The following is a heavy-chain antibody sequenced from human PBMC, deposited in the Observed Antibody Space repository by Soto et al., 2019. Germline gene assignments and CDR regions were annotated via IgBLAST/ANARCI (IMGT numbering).Heavy chain of an antibody. CDR3: ARDRRDGYNFDY. CDR2: ISSGNNYI. V-gene: IGHV3-21*01. CDR1: GFTFSSYS. Sequence: EVQLVESGGGLVKPGGYLRLSCAASGFTFSSYSMNWVRQAPGKGLEWVSSISSGNNYIYYADSVKGRFTISRDNAKNSLYLQMNSLRAEDTAVYYCARDRRDGYNFDYWGQGTLVTVSS. J-gene: IGHJ4*02. D-gene: IGHD5-12*01.